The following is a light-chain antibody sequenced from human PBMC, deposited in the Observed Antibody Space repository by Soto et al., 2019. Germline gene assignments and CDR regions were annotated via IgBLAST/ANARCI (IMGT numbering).Light chain of an antibody. Sequence: EIVLTQSPATLSLSPGERATLSCRASQSLSSYLAWYQQRRGQAPRLLIYDASRRATGIPARFSGSGSGTDFTLSISSLEREDFAVYYCQQRSDWPLTFGGGTKVEIK. CDR1: QSLSSY. J-gene: IGKJ4*01. CDR3: QQRSDWPLT. CDR2: DAS. V-gene: IGKV3-11*01.